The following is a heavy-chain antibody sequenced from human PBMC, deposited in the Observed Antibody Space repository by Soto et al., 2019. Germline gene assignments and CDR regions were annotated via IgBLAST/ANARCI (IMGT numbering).Heavy chain of an antibody. Sequence: GASVKVSCKASGYTFTSYYMHWVRQAPGQGLEWMGIINPSGGSTSYAQKFQGRVTMTRDTSTSTVYMELSSLRSEDTAVYYCARDIFGQAPRLDNWFDPWGQGTLVTVSS. J-gene: IGHJ5*02. V-gene: IGHV1-46*01. CDR3: ARDIFGQAPRLDNWFDP. D-gene: IGHD3-16*01. CDR1: GYTFTSYY. CDR2: INPSGGST.